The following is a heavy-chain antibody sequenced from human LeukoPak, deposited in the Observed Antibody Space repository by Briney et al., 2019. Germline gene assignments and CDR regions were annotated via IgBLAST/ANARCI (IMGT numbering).Heavy chain of an antibody. CDR2: INPSGGST. Sequence: GASVKVSCKASGYTFTSCYMHWVRQAPGQGLEWMGIINPSGGSTSYAQKFQGRVTMTRDTSTSTVYMELSSLRSEDTAVYYCARDLGYCSGGSCPLFDYWGQGTLVTVSS. V-gene: IGHV1-46*01. J-gene: IGHJ4*02. D-gene: IGHD2-15*01. CDR1: GYTFTSCY. CDR3: ARDLGYCSGGSCPLFDY.